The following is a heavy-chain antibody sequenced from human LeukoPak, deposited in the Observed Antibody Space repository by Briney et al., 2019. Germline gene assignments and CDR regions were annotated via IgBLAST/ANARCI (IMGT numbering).Heavy chain of an antibody. CDR1: GYTFTTYY. D-gene: IGHD6-19*01. V-gene: IGHV1-46*01. CDR2: INPSGGST. Sequence: ASVKVSCKASGYTFTTYYMHWVRQAPGQGLEWMGVINPSGGSTTYAQNFQGRVTMTRDTSTSTVYMELSSLRSEDTAVYYCARRWSSGWSDYWGQGALVTVSS. CDR3: ARRWSSGWSDY. J-gene: IGHJ4*02.